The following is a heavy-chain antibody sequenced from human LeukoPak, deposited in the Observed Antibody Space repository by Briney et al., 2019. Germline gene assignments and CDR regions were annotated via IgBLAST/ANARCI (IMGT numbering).Heavy chain of an antibody. V-gene: IGHV3-23*01. CDR2: ISGSGGST. J-gene: IGHJ4*02. Sequence: GGSLRPSCAASGFTFSSYAMSWVRQAPGEGLEWVSAISGSGGSTYYADSVKGRFTISRDNSKNTLYLQMNSLRAEDTAVYYCAKDRSPGGYYDSSGYADYWGQGTLVTVSS. CDR1: GFTFSSYA. CDR3: AKDRSPGGYYDSSGYADY. D-gene: IGHD3-22*01.